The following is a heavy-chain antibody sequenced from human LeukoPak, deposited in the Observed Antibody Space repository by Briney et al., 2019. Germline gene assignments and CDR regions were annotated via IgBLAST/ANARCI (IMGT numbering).Heavy chain of an antibody. CDR2: ISAYNGNT. Sequence: GASVKVSCKASGYTFTSYGISWVRQAPGQGLEWMGWISAYNGNTTYAQKLQGRVTMTTDTSTSTACMELRSLRSDDTAVYYCARNSSTSPMDVWGKGTTVTVSS. CDR3: ARNSSTSPMDV. CDR1: GYTFTSYG. V-gene: IGHV1-18*01. J-gene: IGHJ6*04. D-gene: IGHD2-2*01.